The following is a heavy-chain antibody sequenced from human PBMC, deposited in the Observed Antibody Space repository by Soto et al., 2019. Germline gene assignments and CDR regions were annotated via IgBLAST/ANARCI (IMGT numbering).Heavy chain of an antibody. CDR3: AKGVWFDP. CDR1: GFTFSSYG. J-gene: IGHJ5*02. Sequence: PAGSLRLSCAASGFTFSSYGMHWVRQAPGKGLKWVAVISYDGSNKYYADSVKGRFTISRDNSKNTLYLQMNSLRAEDTAVYYCAKGVWFDPWGQGTLVTVSS. CDR2: ISYDGSNK. V-gene: IGHV3-30*18.